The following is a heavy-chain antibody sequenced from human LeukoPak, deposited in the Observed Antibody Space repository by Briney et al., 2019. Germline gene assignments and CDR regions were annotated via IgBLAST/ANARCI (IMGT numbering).Heavy chain of an antibody. CDR2: INPSGGTT. CDR3: ARGGSYCSSTSCPSSEN. Sequence: ASVKVSCKASGYTFTTYYIHWVRQALGQGLEWMGVINPSGGTTRYAQKFQGRVTMTRDTSTNTVYMELSSLRSEDTAVYYCARGGSYCSSTSCPSSENWGPGTLVTVSS. D-gene: IGHD2-2*01. CDR1: GYTFTTYY. J-gene: IGHJ4*02. V-gene: IGHV1-46*01.